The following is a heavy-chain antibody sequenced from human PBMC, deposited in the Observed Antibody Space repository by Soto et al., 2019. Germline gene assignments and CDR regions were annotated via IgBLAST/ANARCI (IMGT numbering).Heavy chain of an antibody. CDR2: ISYGGTNK. Sequence: GGSLRLSCAASGFSFSISPMHWVRQAPGKGPEWVALISYGGTNKFYADSVKGRFTISRDNSKSTLYLQVDSLRPEDAAVYYCARDPKTSGGQHWAFNYFDSWGQGTLVTVSS. J-gene: IGHJ4*02. V-gene: IGHV3-30-3*01. CDR3: ARDPKTSGGQHWAFNYFDS. CDR1: GFSFSISP. D-gene: IGHD7-27*01.